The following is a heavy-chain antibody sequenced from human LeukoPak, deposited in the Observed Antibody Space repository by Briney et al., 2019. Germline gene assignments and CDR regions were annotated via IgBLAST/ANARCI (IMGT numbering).Heavy chain of an antibody. V-gene: IGHV4-39*01. Sequence: PSETLSLTCSVSAVPINSRDYECDWIRQPPGKGLEWIGSIYYSGNTYYNPSLQSRATISVDTSRDYFSMTLSSVTAADTALYFCSRRAKTAKPADFWGQGTLVTVSS. D-gene: IGHD1-14*01. CDR2: IYYSGNT. J-gene: IGHJ4*02. CDR3: SRRAKTAKPADF. CDR1: AVPINSRDYE.